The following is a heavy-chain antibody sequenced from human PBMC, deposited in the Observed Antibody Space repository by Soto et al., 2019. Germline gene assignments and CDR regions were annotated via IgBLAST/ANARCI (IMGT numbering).Heavy chain of an antibody. CDR2: ISGSGAGT. J-gene: IGHJ4*02. V-gene: IGHV3-23*01. CDR3: AKHKGLSLENYCFDY. CDR1: GLTFRSFA. D-gene: IGHD3-3*01. Sequence: QVSESGGGLGQPGGSLRLSCTVSGLTFRSFAMSWVRQAPGKGLEWVSTISGSGAGTYYADSVKGRFTISRDNSKNTLYLQMNSLRAEDRAVYYFAKHKGLSLENYCFDYWGQGTLVTVSS.